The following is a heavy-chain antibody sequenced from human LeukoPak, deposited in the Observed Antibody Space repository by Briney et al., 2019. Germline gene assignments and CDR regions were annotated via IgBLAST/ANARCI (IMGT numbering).Heavy chain of an antibody. CDR2: ISSGGSTI. J-gene: IGHJ5*02. V-gene: IGHV3-48*03. CDR3: ARDQNTMVRGVIVNWFDP. CDR1: GFTFSSYG. D-gene: IGHD3-10*01. Sequence: QPGGSLRLSCAASGFTFSSYGMNWVRQAPGKGLEWVSYISSGGSTIYYADSVKGRFTISRDNAKNSLYLQMNSLRAEDTAVYYCARDQNTMVRGVIVNWFDPWGQGTLVTVSS.